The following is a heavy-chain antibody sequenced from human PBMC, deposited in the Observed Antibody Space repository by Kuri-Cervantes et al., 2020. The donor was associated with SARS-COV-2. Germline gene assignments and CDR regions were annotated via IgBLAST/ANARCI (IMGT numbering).Heavy chain of an antibody. CDR2: ISWNSGCL. Sequence: SLKISCAASGFTFDDDAMHWVRQAPGKGLEWVSRISWNSGCLGADSVKGRFTISRDNAKNSLYLQMNSLQIEDMAFYYCASPRGPWGQGTLVTVSS. CDR3: ASPRGP. D-gene: IGHD5-12*01. CDR1: GFTFDDDA. V-gene: IGHV3-9*03. J-gene: IGHJ5*02.